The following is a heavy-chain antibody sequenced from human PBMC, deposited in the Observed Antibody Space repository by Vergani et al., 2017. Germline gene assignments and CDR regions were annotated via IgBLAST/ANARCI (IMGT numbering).Heavy chain of an antibody. J-gene: IGHJ6*03. CDR2: SGYDGSKE. CDR1: GFTLSSHA. D-gene: IGHD2-8*01. CDR3: ARSGYCAQGVCYRTYYYYMYV. V-gene: IGHV3-33*01. Sequence: QVQLEESGGGVVQPGRSLRLSCAGSGFTLSSHARHWVRQAPGKGLEWVTCSGYDGSKEYYADSVKCRFTISRDNSKNKLYLQMNNLRAADTAVYDCARSGYCAQGVCYRTYYYYMYVWGKGTAVTVSS.